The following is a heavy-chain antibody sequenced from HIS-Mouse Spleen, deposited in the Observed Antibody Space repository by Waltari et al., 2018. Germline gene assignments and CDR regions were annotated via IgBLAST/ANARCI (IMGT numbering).Heavy chain of an antibody. J-gene: IGHJ6*02. CDR2: IYYSGST. V-gene: IGHV4-30-4*01. CDR1: GGSISSGDYY. Sequence: QVQLQESGPGLVKPSQTLSLTCTVSGGSISSGDYYWSWIRQPPGKGLEWIGYIYYSGSTYYKPSLKSRVTISVDTSKNQFSLQLSSVTAADTAVYYCARYFTGFGELGYYYYGMDVWGQGTTVTVSS. D-gene: IGHD3-10*01. CDR3: ARYFTGFGELGYYYYGMDV.